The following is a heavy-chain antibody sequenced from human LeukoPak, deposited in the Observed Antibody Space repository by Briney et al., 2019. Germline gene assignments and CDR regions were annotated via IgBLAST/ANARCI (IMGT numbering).Heavy chain of an antibody. J-gene: IGHJ4*02. Sequence: ASVKVSCKASGYTFTSYGISWVRQAPGQGLEWMGWISTYNGNTHYARKLQGRVTMTTDTSTSTVYMDLRSLRSDDTAVYYCARVGYCSGGSCYPYYFDYWGQGTLVTVSS. CDR1: GYTFTSYG. CDR3: ARVGYCSGGSCYPYYFDY. V-gene: IGHV1-18*01. CDR2: ISTYNGNT. D-gene: IGHD2-15*01.